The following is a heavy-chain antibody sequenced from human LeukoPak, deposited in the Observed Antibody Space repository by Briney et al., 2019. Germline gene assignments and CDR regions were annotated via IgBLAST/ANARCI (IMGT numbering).Heavy chain of an antibody. CDR1: GFTFSSYG. J-gene: IGHJ4*02. Sequence: GGSLRLSCAASGFTFSSYGMHWVRQAPGKGLEWVAVISYDGSNKYYADSVKGRFIISRDNSKNTLYLQMNSLRAEDTAVYYCAKDQVLPAVPDYWGQGTLVTVSS. CDR3: AKDQVLPAVPDY. D-gene: IGHD2-2*01. V-gene: IGHV3-30*18. CDR2: ISYDGSNK.